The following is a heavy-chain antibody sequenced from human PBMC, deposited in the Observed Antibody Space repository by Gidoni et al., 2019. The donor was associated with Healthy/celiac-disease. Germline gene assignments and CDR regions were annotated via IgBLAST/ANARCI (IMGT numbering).Heavy chain of an antibody. CDR1: GGSISSSSYY. CDR3: ARHKISKTYIVVVPAAMDYFDY. CDR2: IYYSGST. V-gene: IGHV4-39*01. D-gene: IGHD2-2*01. J-gene: IGHJ4*02. Sequence: QLQLQESGPGLVKPSETLSLTCTVSGGSISSSSYYWGWIRQPPGKGLEWIGSIYYSGSTYYNPSLKSRVTISVDTSKNQFSLKLSSVTAADTAVYYCARHKISKTYIVVVPAAMDYFDYWGQRTLVTVSS.